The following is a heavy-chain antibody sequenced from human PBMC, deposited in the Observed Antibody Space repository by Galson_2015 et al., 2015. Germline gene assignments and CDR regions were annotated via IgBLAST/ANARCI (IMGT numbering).Heavy chain of an antibody. Sequence: ETLSLTCTVSGGSISGYYWSWIRQPPGKGLEWIGYIYYSGSTSYNPSLKSRVTISLDTPKNQFSLNLNSVTAADTAVYYCARWSSSSWYNWFDSWGQGTLVTVSS. CDR1: GGSISGYY. V-gene: IGHV4-59*01. J-gene: IGHJ5*01. CDR3: ARWSSSSWYNWFDS. CDR2: IYYSGST. D-gene: IGHD6-13*01.